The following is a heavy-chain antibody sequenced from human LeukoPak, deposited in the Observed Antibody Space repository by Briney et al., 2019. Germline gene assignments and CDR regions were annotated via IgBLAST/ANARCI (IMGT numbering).Heavy chain of an antibody. V-gene: IGHV3-30-3*01. D-gene: IGHD6-19*01. Sequence: GGSLRLSCAASGFTFSSYAMHWVRQAPGKGLEWVAVISYDGSNKYYADSVKGRFTISRDNSKNTLYLQTNSLRAEDTAVYYCAKDVSSGRAPDAFDIWGQGTMVTVSS. CDR3: AKDVSSGRAPDAFDI. J-gene: IGHJ3*02. CDR1: GFTFSSYA. CDR2: ISYDGSNK.